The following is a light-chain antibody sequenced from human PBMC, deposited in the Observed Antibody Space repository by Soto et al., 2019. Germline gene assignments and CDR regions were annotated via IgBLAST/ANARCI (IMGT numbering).Light chain of an antibody. J-gene: IGLJ2*01. CDR2: DVN. V-gene: IGLV2-11*01. Sequence: QSALTQPRSVSGSPGQSVTISCTGTSSDVGGYSYVSWYQHHPGKAPKLMISDVNKRPSGVPDRFSGSKSGNTASLTISGLQAEDEADYYCCSYAGSYSHVVFGGGTKLTVL. CDR1: SSDVGGYSY. CDR3: CSYAGSYSHVV.